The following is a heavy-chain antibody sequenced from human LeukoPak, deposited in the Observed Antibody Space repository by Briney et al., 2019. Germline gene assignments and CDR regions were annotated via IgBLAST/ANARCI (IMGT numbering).Heavy chain of an antibody. D-gene: IGHD6-19*01. J-gene: IGHJ4*02. CDR2: VSGTGGRT. Sequence: PGGSLRLSCAASGFTFSTYAMSWVRQAPGKGLEWVSVVSGTGGRTYYADSVKGRFTISRDNSKNTLYLQMNSLRAEDTAVYYCAKEIAVAGTSSDYWGQGTLVTVSS. V-gene: IGHV3-23*01. CDR1: GFTFSTYA. CDR3: AKEIAVAGTSSDY.